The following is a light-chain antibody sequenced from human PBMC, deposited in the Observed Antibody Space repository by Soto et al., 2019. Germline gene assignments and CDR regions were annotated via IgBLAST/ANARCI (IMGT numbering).Light chain of an antibody. J-gene: IGKJ3*01. CDR1: QSVTNW. V-gene: IGKV1-5*01. Sequence: DIQMTQSPSTLSASVGDRVTITCRASQSVTNWLAWYQQKPGKAPRLLIYDASSLESGVPSRFSGSGSGTEFTLTISSLQPDDFATYYCQQYNIYFFTFGPGTTVDIK. CDR3: QQYNIYFFT. CDR2: DAS.